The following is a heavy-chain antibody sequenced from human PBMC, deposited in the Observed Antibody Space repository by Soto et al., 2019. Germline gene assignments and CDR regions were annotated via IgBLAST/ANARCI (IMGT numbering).Heavy chain of an antibody. D-gene: IGHD3-10*01. V-gene: IGHV4-59*08. CDR2: IYYSGST. J-gene: IGHJ3*02. CDR3: ARHLSPGVHAFDI. CDR1: GGSISSYY. Sequence: SETLSLTCTVSGGSISSYYWSWIRQPPGKGLEWIGYIYYSGSTNYNPSLKSRVTISVDTSKNQFSLKLSSVTAADTAVYYCARHLSPGVHAFDIWGQGTMVTVSS.